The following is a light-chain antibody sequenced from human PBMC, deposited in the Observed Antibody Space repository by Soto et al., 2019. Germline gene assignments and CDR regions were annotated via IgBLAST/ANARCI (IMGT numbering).Light chain of an antibody. CDR1: SSDVGGYNY. CDR3: SSYTSSSTLVI. J-gene: IGLJ2*01. CDR2: DVS. V-gene: IGLV2-14*01. Sequence: QSALTQPASVSGSPGQSITISCTGTSSDVGGYNYVSWYQQHPGKAPKLMIFDVSNRPSGVSNRFSASKSGNTASLTISGLQAEDEADYYCSSYTSSSTLVIFGGGTKVTGL.